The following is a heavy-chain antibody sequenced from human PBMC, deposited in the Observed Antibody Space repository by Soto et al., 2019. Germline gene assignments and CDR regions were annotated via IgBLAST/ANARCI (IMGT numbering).Heavy chain of an antibody. Sequence: ASVKVSCKASGYTFTGYYMHWVRQAPGQGLEWMGWINPNSGGTNYAQKFQGRVTMTRDTSISTAYMELSRLRSDDTAVYYCAREETERITMIVVVIYGMDVWGQGPTVTVYS. CDR3: AREETERITMIVVVIYGMDV. J-gene: IGHJ6*02. CDR2: INPNSGGT. CDR1: GYTFTGYY. D-gene: IGHD3-22*01. V-gene: IGHV1-2*02.